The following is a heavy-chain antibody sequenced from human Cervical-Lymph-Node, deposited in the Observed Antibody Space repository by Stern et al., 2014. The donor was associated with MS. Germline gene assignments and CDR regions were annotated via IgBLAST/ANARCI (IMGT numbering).Heavy chain of an antibody. CDR3: ARSPWSGYIQDV. V-gene: IGHV3-74*02. CDR1: GFSFSNYW. J-gene: IGHJ6*02. D-gene: IGHD5-18*01. Sequence: EVQLVQSGGGLVQPGGSLRLSCVASGFSFSNYWMHWVRQTPGKGLMWVSRINSDATTTTYADSMKGRFTISRDDAKNTVYLQMNSLRAEDTAVYYCARSPWSGYIQDVWGQGTTVTVSS. CDR2: INSDATTT.